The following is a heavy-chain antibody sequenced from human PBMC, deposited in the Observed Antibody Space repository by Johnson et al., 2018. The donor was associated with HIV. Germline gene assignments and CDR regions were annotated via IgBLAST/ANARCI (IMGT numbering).Heavy chain of an antibody. Sequence: VQLVESGGGLVQPGRSLRLSCAASGFTFDDYAMHWVRQAPGKGLEWVSGISWNSGSIGYEDSVKGRFTISRDNAKNSLYLQMNSLRAEDTALYYCASTAGKDAFDIWGQGTMVTVSS. D-gene: IGHD1-1*01. CDR3: ASTAGKDAFDI. V-gene: IGHV3-9*01. CDR1: GFTFDDYA. CDR2: ISWNSGSI. J-gene: IGHJ3*02.